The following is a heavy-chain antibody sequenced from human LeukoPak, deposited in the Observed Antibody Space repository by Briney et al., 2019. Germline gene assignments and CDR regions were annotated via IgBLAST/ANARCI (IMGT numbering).Heavy chain of an antibody. CDR2: IYYSGST. D-gene: IGHD1-1*01. J-gene: IGHJ4*02. Sequence: SETLSLTCTVSGGSISSYYWSWIRQPPGKGLEWIGYIYYSGSTNYNPSLKSRVTISVDTSKNQFSLKLSSVTAADTAVYYCTRDRELGYWGQGALVTVSS. CDR1: GGSISSYY. CDR3: TRDRELGY. V-gene: IGHV4-59*01.